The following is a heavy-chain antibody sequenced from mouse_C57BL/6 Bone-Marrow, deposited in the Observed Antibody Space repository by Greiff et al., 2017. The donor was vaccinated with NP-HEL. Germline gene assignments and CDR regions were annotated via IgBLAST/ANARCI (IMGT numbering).Heavy chain of an antibody. CDR2: INPYNGGT. D-gene: IGHD2-14*01. CDR1: GYTFTDYY. J-gene: IGHJ2*01. V-gene: IGHV1-19*01. CDR3: ARSGVRRSFDY. Sequence: EVQLQQSGPVLVKPGASVKMSCKASGYTFTDYYMNWVKQSHGKSLEWIGDINPYNGGTSYNQKCKGKATLTVDKSSSTAYMELNSLTSEDSAVYYCARSGVRRSFDYWGQGTTLTVSS.